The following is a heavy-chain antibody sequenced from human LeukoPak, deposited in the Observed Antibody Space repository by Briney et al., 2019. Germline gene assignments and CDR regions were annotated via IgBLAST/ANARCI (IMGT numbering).Heavy chain of an antibody. D-gene: IGHD2-2*01. CDR3: ARDECSSTSCTDV. CDR1: GYTFTDYY. V-gene: IGHV1-2*02. J-gene: IGHJ6*04. CDR2: INPNSGGT. Sequence: ASVKVSCKASGYTFTDYYIHWVRQAPGQGLEWMGWINPNSGGTNYAQKFQGRVTMTRDTSISTAYMELSRLRSDDTAVYYCARDECSSTSCTDVWGKGTTVTVSS.